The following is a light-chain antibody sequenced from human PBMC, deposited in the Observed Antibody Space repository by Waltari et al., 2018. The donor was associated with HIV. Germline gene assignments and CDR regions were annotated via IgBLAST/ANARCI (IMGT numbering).Light chain of an antibody. CDR3: QQYYNYPLT. V-gene: IGKV1-5*03. CDR1: QSVGSW. CDR2: KAS. Sequence: DIQMTQSPSTLSASVGDRATITCRASQSVGSWLAWYQQKPGKAPKLLIYKASSLESGVPSRFSGSGSGTEFTLTISSLQPDDFAGYCCQQYYNYPLTFGGGTKVEIK. J-gene: IGKJ4*01.